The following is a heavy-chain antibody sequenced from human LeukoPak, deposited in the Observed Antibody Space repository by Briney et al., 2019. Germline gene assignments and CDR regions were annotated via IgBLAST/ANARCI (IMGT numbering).Heavy chain of an antibody. V-gene: IGHV4-59*01. J-gene: IGHJ6*03. CDR1: GGSISRYY. D-gene: IGHD5-24*01. Sequence: PSETLSLTCTVSGGSISRYYWSWIRQPPGKGLEWIGYIYYSGSTNYNPSLKSRVTISVDTSTNQFSLKLSSVPAADTAVYYCARAPAPNGYLRHSYYMDVWGKGTTVTVSS. CDR2: IYYSGST. CDR3: ARAPAPNGYLRHSYYMDV.